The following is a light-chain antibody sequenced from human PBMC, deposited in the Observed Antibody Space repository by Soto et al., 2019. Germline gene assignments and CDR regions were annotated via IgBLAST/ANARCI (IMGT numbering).Light chain of an antibody. V-gene: IGKV3-15*01. CDR1: QSVSTN. CDR3: RHYNDWPQT. Sequence: EIVMTQSPGTLSLSPGERATLSCRASQSVSTNLAWYQQIPGQAPRLLIYGASTRATGIPARFSGSGSGTEFTLAISSQQSEDFAVYYCRHYNDWPQTFGLGTKV. J-gene: IGKJ1*01. CDR2: GAS.